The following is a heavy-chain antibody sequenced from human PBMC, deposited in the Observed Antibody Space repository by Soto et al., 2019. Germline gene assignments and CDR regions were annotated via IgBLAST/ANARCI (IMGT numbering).Heavy chain of an antibody. J-gene: IGHJ6*02. D-gene: IGHD2-8*01. CDR3: ARILYSSQRDGVDV. CDR1: VFTFSSYP. V-gene: IGHV3-23*01. CDR2: ISGNSDAI. Sequence: RRSLLLSCASSVFTFSSYPMAWVRQAPGKGLEWVSSISGNSDAIFYADSVKGRFTISRDNSRTTLYLQMNSLRAEDMAIYYCARILYSSQRDGVDVWGQGTTVTVSS.